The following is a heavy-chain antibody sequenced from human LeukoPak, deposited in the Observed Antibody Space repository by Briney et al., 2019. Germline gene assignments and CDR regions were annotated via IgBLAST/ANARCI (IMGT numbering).Heavy chain of an antibody. J-gene: IGHJ4*01. CDR3: ATGLNYYDTSSYLY. CDR2: MNPDSGNT. CDR1: GYTFISYE. Sequence: ASVKVSCKASGYTFISYEINWVRQATGQGLEWMGWMNPDSGNTRYAQKFQGRVTIIRNTSISTAYMELRSLRSEDTAVYYCATGLNYYDTSSYLYWGHGTLVTVSS. D-gene: IGHD3-22*01. V-gene: IGHV1-8*01.